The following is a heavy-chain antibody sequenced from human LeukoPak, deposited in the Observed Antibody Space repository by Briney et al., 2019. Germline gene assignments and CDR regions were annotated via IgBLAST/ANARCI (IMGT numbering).Heavy chain of an antibody. CDR3: ARALGDYVWGSYRSFDY. J-gene: IGHJ4*02. CDR1: GGTFSSYA. D-gene: IGHD3-16*02. Sequence: SVKVSCKASGGTFSSYAISWVRQAPGQGLEWMGGIIPIFGTANYAQKFQGRVTITADEPTSTAYMELSSLRSEDTAVYYCARALGDYVWGSYRSFDYWGQGTLVTVSS. V-gene: IGHV1-69*01. CDR2: IIPIFGTA.